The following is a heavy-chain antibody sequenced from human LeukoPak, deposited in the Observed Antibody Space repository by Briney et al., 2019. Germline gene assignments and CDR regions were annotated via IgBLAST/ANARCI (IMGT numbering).Heavy chain of an antibody. CDR2: ISGNGGST. Sequence: PGGCLRLSCAASGYTFISYAMSWVRQAPGKGLEWVSAISGNGGSTYYADSVKGRFTISRDNSKNTLYLQMNSLRAEDTAVYYCANGAYSVNAFDIWGQGTMVTVSS. V-gene: IGHV3-23*01. CDR1: GYTFISYA. D-gene: IGHD3-16*01. J-gene: IGHJ3*02. CDR3: ANGAYSVNAFDI.